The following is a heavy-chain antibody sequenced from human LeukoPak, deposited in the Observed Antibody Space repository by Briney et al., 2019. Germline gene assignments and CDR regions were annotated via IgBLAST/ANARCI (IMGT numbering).Heavy chain of an antibody. CDR1: GYTFTSYG. CDR3: ARSDFWSGYLNYYMDV. J-gene: IGHJ6*03. D-gene: IGHD3-3*01. Sequence: ASVKVSCKASGYTFTSYGISWVRQAPGQGLEWMGWISAYNGNTNYAQKLQGRVTMATDTSTSTAYMELRSLRSDDTAVYYCARSDFWSGYLNYYMDVWGKGTTVTVSS. V-gene: IGHV1-18*01. CDR2: ISAYNGNT.